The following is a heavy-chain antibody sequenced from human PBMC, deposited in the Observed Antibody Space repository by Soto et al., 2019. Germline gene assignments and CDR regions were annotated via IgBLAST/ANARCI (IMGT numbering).Heavy chain of an antibody. V-gene: IGHV2-5*02. CDR2: IYWDDDK. CDR3: ALTRATYYDYVWGSYRYSVGDY. D-gene: IGHD3-16*02. Sequence: QPPGKALEWLALIYWDDDKRYSPSLKSRLTITKDTSKNQVVLTMTNMDPVDTATYYCALTRATYYDYVWGSYRYSVGDYWGQGTLVTVSS. J-gene: IGHJ4*02.